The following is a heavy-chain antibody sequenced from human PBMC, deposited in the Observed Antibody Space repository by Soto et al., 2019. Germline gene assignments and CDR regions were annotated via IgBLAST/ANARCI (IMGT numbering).Heavy chain of an antibody. Sequence: QVQLVESGGGVVQPGRSLRLSCAASEFTFSSYGMHWVRQAPGKGLEWVALISYDGSNKYYAASVKGRFTISRDNSKNTLFLQMDSLRAEDTAVYYCSKEPGALADAYGMDVWGQGTTVTVSS. J-gene: IGHJ6*02. CDR1: EFTFSSYG. V-gene: IGHV3-30*18. CDR3: SKEPGALADAYGMDV. D-gene: IGHD6-19*01. CDR2: ISYDGSNK.